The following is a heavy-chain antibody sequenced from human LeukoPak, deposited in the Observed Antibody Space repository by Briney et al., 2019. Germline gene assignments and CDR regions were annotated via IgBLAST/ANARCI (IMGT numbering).Heavy chain of an antibody. CDR3: AREGSSWYGTVYFDY. D-gene: IGHD6-13*01. CDR1: GFTFSSYW. Sequence: PGGSLRLSCAASGFTFSSYWMSWVRQAPGKGLEWVSYISSSSSTIYYADSVKGRFTISRDNAKNSLYLQMNSLRAEDTAVYYCAREGSSWYGTVYFDYWGQGTLVTVSS. CDR2: ISSSSSTI. V-gene: IGHV3-48*01. J-gene: IGHJ4*02.